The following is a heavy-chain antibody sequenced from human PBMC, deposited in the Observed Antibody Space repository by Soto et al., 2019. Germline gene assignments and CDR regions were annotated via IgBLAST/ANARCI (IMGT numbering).Heavy chain of an antibody. D-gene: IGHD3-22*01. CDR1: GFSLRRSA. V-gene: IGHV3-23*01. Sequence: XXSLRLSCAAYGFSLRRSAMSWVRHAPGKGLEWVSAISYGGGTTYYADSVKGRFTISRDNSKNTLYLQMNSLRAEETAVYYCAKNPGYYYDSTGYHFDYWGQGTLVTVSS. J-gene: IGHJ4*02. CDR2: ISYGGGTT. CDR3: AKNPGYYYDSTGYHFDY.